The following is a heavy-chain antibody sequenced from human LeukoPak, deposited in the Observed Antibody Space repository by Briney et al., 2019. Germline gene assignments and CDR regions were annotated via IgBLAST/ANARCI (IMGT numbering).Heavy chain of an antibody. Sequence: GGSLRLSCAASGFTFRTYAMHWVRQAPGKGLEYVSAISGNGGSTYYANSEKGRFTISRDNSKNTLYLQMGSLRPEDMAVYYCVTLGADYWGQGTLVTVSS. D-gene: IGHD3-16*01. J-gene: IGHJ4*02. V-gene: IGHV3-64*01. CDR3: VTLGADY. CDR2: ISGNGGST. CDR1: GFTFRTYA.